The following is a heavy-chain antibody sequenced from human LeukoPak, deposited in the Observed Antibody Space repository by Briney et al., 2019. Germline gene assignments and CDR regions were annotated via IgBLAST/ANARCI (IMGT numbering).Heavy chain of an antibody. CDR2: ISAYNGNT. V-gene: IGHV1-18*01. D-gene: IGHD6-19*01. J-gene: IGHJ3*02. CDR3: ARGYSSGWLDAFDI. CDR1: GYTFTSYG. Sequence: ASVKVSCKASGYTFTSYGISWVRQAPGQGLEWMGWISAYNGNTNYAQKFQGRVTITADKSTSTAYMELSSLRSEDTAVYYCARGYSSGWLDAFDIWGQGTMVTVSS.